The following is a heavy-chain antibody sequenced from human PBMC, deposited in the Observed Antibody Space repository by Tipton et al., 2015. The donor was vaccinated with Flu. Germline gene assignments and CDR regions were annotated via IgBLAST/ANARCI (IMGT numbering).Heavy chain of an antibody. CDR3: ARVIPEFVAGLSY. CDR1: GFTFSRYA. V-gene: IGHV3-23*01. J-gene: IGHJ4*02. Sequence: SLRLSCAASGFTFSRYAMSWVRQAPGKGLEWVSAIGGGGATTYFADSVKGRFTISRDNARNTLYLQMSSLRAEDTAMYYCARVIPEFVAGLSYWGQGTLVSVSS. D-gene: IGHD6-19*01. CDR2: IGGGGATT.